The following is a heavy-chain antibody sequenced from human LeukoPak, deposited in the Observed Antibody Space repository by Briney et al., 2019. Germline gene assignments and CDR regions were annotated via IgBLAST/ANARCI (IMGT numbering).Heavy chain of an antibody. V-gene: IGHV4-34*01. D-gene: IGHD5-12*01. CDR1: GGSFSGYY. J-gene: IGHJ4*02. Sequence: PSETLSLTCAVYGGSFSGYYWSLIRQPPGKGLEWIGEINHSGSTNYNPSLKSRVTISVDTSKNQFSLKLSSVTAADTAVYYCAREGIVATNFDYWGQGTLVTVSS. CDR2: INHSGST. CDR3: AREGIVATNFDY.